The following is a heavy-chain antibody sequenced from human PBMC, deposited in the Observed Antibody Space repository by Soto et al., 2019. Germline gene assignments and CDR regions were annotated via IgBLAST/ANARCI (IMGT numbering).Heavy chain of an antibody. D-gene: IGHD2-2*01. CDR3: ARHPGVPSASDY. Sequence: PGESLKISCKGSGYTFTSHWITWVRQMPGKGLEWMGKIDPSDSYTNYSPSFQGHVTISADKSIGTAYLQWSSLKASDTAMYYCARHPGVPSASDYWCQGTLVTVSS. V-gene: IGHV5-10-1*01. J-gene: IGHJ4*02. CDR1: GYTFTSHW. CDR2: IDPSDSYT.